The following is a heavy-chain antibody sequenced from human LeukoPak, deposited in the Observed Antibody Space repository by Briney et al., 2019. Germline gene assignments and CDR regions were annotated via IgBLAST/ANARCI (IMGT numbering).Heavy chain of an antibody. Sequence: ASVKVSCKASGYTFTGYYMHWVRQAPGQGLEWMGRINPNSGGTNYAQKFQGRVTMTRDTSISTAYMELSRLRSDDTAVYYCARGYNWNRWDFDYWGQGTLVTVSS. V-gene: IGHV1-2*06. J-gene: IGHJ4*02. CDR2: INPNSGGT. CDR1: GYTFTGYY. D-gene: IGHD1-1*01. CDR3: ARGYNWNRWDFDY.